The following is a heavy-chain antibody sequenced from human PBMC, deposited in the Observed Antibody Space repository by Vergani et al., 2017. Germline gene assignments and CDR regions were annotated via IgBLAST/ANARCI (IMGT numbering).Heavy chain of an antibody. CDR3: AGPVGAVAVAGSDGLDP. Sequence: QVQLVQSGAEVKKPGASVKVSCKASGYTFPGYYIHWVRRAPGQGLEWMGRINPNSGSTNYAHKFQGRVTMTRDTSVSTAYMEMSSLRSDDTAVYYWAGPVGAVAVAGSDGLDPWGQGTLVTVSS. CDR2: INPNSGST. J-gene: IGHJ5*02. V-gene: IGHV1-2*06. CDR1: GYTFPGYY. D-gene: IGHD6-19*01.